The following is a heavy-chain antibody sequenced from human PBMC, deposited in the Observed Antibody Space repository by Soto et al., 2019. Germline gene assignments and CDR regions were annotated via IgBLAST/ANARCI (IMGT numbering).Heavy chain of an antibody. J-gene: IGHJ6*02. CDR3: AKAATMVRGAAYYYGMDV. D-gene: IGHD3-10*01. CDR1: GFAFDDYA. Sequence: SLRLSCGASGFAFDDYAMHWFRQAPGKGLEWVSGISWNSGSIGYADSVKGRFTISRDNAKNSLYLQMNSLRAEDTALYYCAKAATMVRGAAYYYGMDVWGQGTTVTVSS. V-gene: IGHV3-9*01. CDR2: ISWNSGSI.